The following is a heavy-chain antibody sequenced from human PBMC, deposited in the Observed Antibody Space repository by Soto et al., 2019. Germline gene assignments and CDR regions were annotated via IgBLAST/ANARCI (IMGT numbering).Heavy chain of an antibody. J-gene: IGHJ5*02. V-gene: IGHV3-23*01. CDR3: AKVGYYDSSGHNWFDP. CDR1: GFTFSSYV. CDR2: ISGSGGST. D-gene: IGHD3-22*01. Sequence: GGSLRLSWAVSGFTFSSYVMSWVRQAPGKGLEWVSAISGSGGSTYYADSVRGRFTISRDNSKNTLYLQMNSLRADDTAVYYCAKVGYYDSSGHNWFDPWGQGTLVTVPS.